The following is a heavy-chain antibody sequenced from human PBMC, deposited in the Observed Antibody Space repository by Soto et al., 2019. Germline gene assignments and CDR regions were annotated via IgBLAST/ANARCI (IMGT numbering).Heavy chain of an antibody. CDR3: ARLRIADYAYYYYGMDV. D-gene: IGHD2-2*01. V-gene: IGHV4-39*01. J-gene: IGHJ6*02. CDR2: IYYSGST. CDR1: GTSITSSRYY. Sequence: SETLSVTCTVSGTSITSSRYYWGWIRQPPGKGLEWIGSIYYSGSTYYNPSLKSRVTISVDTSKNQFSLKLSSVTAADTAVYYCARLRIADYAYYYYGMDVWGQGTTVS.